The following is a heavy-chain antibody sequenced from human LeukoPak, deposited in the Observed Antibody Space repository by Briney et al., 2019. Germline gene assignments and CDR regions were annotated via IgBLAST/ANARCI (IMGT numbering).Heavy chain of an antibody. CDR1: GYTFTDYY. CDR3: AIRAHVVSTGAFDI. Sequence: GSVKVSCKASGYTFTDYYMHWVRQAPGQGLEWMGWINPNSGGTNYAQKFQGWVTMTRDTSISTAYMELSSLRSEDTAVYYCAIRAHVVSTGAFDIWGQGTMVTVSS. J-gene: IGHJ3*02. V-gene: IGHV1-2*04. CDR2: INPNSGGT. D-gene: IGHD3-22*01.